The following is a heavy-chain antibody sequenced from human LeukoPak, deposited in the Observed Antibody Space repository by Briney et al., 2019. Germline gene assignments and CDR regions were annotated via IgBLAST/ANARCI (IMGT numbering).Heavy chain of an antibody. CDR2: IYYSGST. CDR3: ARVVPGALGYYYYGMDV. CDR1: GGSISSYY. V-gene: IGHV4-59*01. D-gene: IGHD2-2*01. J-gene: IGHJ6*04. Sequence: SETLSLTCTVSGGSISSYYWSWIRQPPGKGLEWIGHIYYSGSTKYNPSLKSRVAISVDTSKNQFSLELSSVTAADTAVYYCARVVPGALGYYYYGMDVWGKGTTVTVSS.